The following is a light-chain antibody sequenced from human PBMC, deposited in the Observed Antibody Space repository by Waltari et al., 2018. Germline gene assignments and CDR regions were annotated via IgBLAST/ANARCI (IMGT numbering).Light chain of an antibody. J-gene: IGLJ3*02. CDR2: KGS. CDR3: SLYMGSGIWV. Sequence: QTLVTQEPSLSVSPGRTVTLTCSLPSVSVSSISYATWYQQTPGQPPRTLVYKGSSRSSGVPDRFSGSVLGNTAALTITGAQADDEANYYCSLYMGSGIWVFGGGTKLTVL. CDR1: SVSVSSISY. V-gene: IGLV8-61*01.